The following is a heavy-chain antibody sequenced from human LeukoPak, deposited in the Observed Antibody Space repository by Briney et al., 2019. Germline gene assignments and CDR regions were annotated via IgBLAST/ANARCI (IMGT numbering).Heavy chain of an antibody. J-gene: IGHJ4*02. Sequence: GGSLRLSCAASGFVFSNYDMHWVRQAPGKGLEWVAVIWYDGSNQYYLDSVKGRFTVSRDNAKNTLYLQMNSLRAEDTAVYNCATDRNSGKYYDYWGQGTLVTVSS. CDR2: IWYDGSNQ. CDR3: ATDRNSGKYYDY. V-gene: IGHV3-33*01. CDR1: GFVFSNYD. D-gene: IGHD1-26*01.